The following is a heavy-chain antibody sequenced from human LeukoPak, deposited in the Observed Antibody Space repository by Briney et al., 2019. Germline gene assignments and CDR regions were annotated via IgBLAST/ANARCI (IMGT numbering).Heavy chain of an antibody. D-gene: IGHD2-2*01. CDR3: ARGYCSSTSCAFDAFDI. V-gene: IGHV1-2*06. CDR1: GYTFTGYY. J-gene: IGHJ3*02. Sequence: ASVKVSCKASGYTFTGYYMHWVRQAPGQGFEWMGRINPNSGGTNYAQKFQGRVTMTRDTSISTAYMELSRLRSDDTAVYYCARGYCSSTSCAFDAFDIWGQGTMVTVSS. CDR2: INPNSGGT.